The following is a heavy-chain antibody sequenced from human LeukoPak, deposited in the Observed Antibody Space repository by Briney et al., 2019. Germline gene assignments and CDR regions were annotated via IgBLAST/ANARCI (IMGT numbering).Heavy chain of an antibody. CDR2: IKQDGSEK. CDR1: EFTFSSFW. V-gene: IGHV3-7*01. CDR3: IRGFTYPIY. D-gene: IGHD2/OR15-2a*01. J-gene: IGHJ4*01. Sequence: GGSLRLSCVASEFTFSSFWMTWVRQAPGKGLEWVANIKQDGSEKYYVDSVKGRFTISRDNAKNSLYLQMNSLRADDTAVYFCIRGFTYPIYWGQEPWSPSPQ.